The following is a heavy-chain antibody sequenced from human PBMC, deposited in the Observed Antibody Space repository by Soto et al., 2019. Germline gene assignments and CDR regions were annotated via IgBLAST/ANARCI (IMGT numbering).Heavy chain of an antibody. CDR1: GFTFSSYW. CDR3: ARIAASGRGWDV. V-gene: IGHV3-7*01. D-gene: IGHD6-13*01. J-gene: IGHJ6*02. Sequence: EVQLVESGGGLVQPGGSLRLSCVDSGFTFSSYWMSWVRQAPVKGLEWVGNIKQDGSEENYVDSVKGRFTISRDNAKNSMSRQMNSLRVEDTAVYYWARIAASGRGWDVWGQGTTVVVSS. CDR2: IKQDGSEE.